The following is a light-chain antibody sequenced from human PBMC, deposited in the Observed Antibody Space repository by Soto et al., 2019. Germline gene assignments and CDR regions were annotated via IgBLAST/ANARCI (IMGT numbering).Light chain of an antibody. CDR3: QQRSNWIT. J-gene: IGKJ5*01. Sequence: DIVLTQSPATLSLSPGERATLSCRASQRVSTYLAWYQQKPGQAPRLLISNASDRATGIPARFSGSGSGTDFTLTISSLEPEDFAVYYCQQRSNWITFGQGTRLEI. CDR1: QRVSTY. CDR2: NAS. V-gene: IGKV3-11*01.